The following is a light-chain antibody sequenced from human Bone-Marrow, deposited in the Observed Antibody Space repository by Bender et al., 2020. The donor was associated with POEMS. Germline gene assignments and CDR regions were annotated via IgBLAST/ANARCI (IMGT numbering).Light chain of an antibody. CDR2: DVS. Sequence: QSALTQPPSASGSPGQSVTISCTGTSSDVGGYNYVSWYQQHPGKAPKVMIYDVSKRPTGVSNRFSGSKSGNTVFLKIYGLQAEDEADYYCFSYGGGVSPFGTGTKVTVL. J-gene: IGLJ1*01. CDR3: FSYGGGVSP. CDR1: SSDVGGYNY. V-gene: IGLV2-8*01.